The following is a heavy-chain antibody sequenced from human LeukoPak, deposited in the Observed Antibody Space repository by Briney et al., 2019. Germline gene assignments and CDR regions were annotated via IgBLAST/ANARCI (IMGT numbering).Heavy chain of an antibody. CDR2: PNGNDGKT. D-gene: IGHD6-13*01. V-gene: IGHV3-20*04. J-gene: IGHJ1*01. CDR3: ARGGYSSTLYGRYQH. CDR1: GFTLEDYG. Sequence: GGSLRLSCTISGFTLEDYGVSWVRHAPGKGLEWVSGPNGNDGKTDYADSVKGRFTISRDNAKNSLYLQMNSLRAEDTAVYYCARGGYSSTLYGRYQHWGQGTLVTVSP.